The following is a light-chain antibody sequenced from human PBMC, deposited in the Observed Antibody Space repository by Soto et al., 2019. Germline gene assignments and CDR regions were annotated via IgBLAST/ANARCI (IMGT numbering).Light chain of an antibody. CDR2: DAS. CDR1: QSVSSY. Sequence: EIVLTQSPATLSLSPGERATLSCSASQSVSSYLAWYHQKPGQAPRLLIYDASNRATGIPARFSGSGSGTDFTLTISSLEPDDLAVYYCQQRSNWPLTFGGGTKVEIK. V-gene: IGKV3-11*01. J-gene: IGKJ4*01. CDR3: QQRSNWPLT.